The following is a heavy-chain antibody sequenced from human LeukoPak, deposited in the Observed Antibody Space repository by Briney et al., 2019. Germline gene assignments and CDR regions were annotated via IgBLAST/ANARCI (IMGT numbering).Heavy chain of an antibody. CDR1: GGSFSGYY. V-gene: IGHV4-34*01. Sequence: RASETLSLTCAVYGGSFSGYYWSWLRQPPGKGLEWIGEINHSGSTNYNPSRKSRVTISVDTSKNQFSLKLSSVTAADTAVYYCARGDCSSTSCYGGNWFDPWGQGTLVTVSS. D-gene: IGHD2-2*01. CDR3: ARGDCSSTSCYGGNWFDP. CDR2: INHSGST. J-gene: IGHJ5*02.